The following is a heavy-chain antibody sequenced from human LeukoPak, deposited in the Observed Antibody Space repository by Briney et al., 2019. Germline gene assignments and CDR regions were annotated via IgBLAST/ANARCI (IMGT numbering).Heavy chain of an antibody. CDR2: IDTSGGT. CDR1: GGSISSGSCC. CDR3: ARDKTRWYFDL. J-gene: IGHJ2*01. Sequence: SETLSLTCTVSGGSISSGSCCWSWIRQAAGKGLEWIERIDTSGGTNYNPSLKSRVTISIDTSKNQVSLKVSSVTAADTAVYYCARDKTRWYFDLWGRGTLVTVSS. V-gene: IGHV4-61*02.